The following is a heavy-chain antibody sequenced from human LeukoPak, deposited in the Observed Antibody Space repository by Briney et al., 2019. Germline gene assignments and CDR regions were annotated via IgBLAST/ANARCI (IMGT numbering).Heavy chain of an antibody. V-gene: IGHV3-23*01. CDR1: GFTFSSYA. CDR3: AKDVPIPQYYDILTGYAPDFDY. CDR2: ISGSGGST. J-gene: IGHJ4*02. Sequence: GGSLRLSCAASGFTFSSYAMSWVRQAPRKGLEWVSAISGSGGSTYYADSVKGRFTISRDNSKNTLYLQMNSLRAEDTAVYYCAKDVPIPQYYDILTGYAPDFDYWGQGTLVTVSS. D-gene: IGHD3-9*01.